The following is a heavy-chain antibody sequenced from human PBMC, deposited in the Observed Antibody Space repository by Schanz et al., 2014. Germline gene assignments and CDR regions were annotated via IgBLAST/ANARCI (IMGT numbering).Heavy chain of an antibody. V-gene: IGHV1-2*06. J-gene: IGHJ4*02. CDR2: INPNSGAT. Sequence: QVQLVQSGPAVKKPGASMKVSCLASGYSFTEYFLHWVRQAPGQGLEWMGQINPNSGATIYAQNFQGRVTMTRDTSISTAYMELSRLRSDDTAVYYCARGLVRYFAYWGQGTLVTVSS. CDR3: ARGLVRYFAY. CDR1: GYSFTEYF. D-gene: IGHD2-8*02.